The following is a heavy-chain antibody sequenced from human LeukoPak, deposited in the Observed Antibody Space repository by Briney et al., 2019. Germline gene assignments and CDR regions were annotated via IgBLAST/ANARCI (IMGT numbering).Heavy chain of an antibody. CDR1: GDSISIGDFR. CDR2: VYYIGTA. CDR3: ARARGDSPRIYYYMDV. V-gene: IGHV4-30-4*01. Sequence: SQTLSLTCSVSGDSISIGDFRWSWIRQSPGKGLEWIGYVYYIGTAYYNPSLRSRVALSADTSKNQFSLTLNSVTVADSAVYFCARARGDSPRIYYYMDVWGKGTTVTVSS. D-gene: IGHD3-16*01. J-gene: IGHJ6*03.